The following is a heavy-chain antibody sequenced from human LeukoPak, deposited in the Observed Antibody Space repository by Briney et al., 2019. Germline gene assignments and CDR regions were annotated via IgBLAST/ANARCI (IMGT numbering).Heavy chain of an antibody. V-gene: IGHV4-61*02. J-gene: IGHJ5*02. Sequence: PSQTLSLTCTVSGGSISSSSYYWSWIRQPAGKGLEWIGRIYTSGSTNYNPSLKSRVTMSVDTSKNQFSLKLSSVTAADTAVYYCARDPSYYGSGSPWGQGTLVTVSS. CDR2: IYTSGST. D-gene: IGHD3-10*01. CDR3: ARDPSYYGSGSP. CDR1: GGSISSSSYY.